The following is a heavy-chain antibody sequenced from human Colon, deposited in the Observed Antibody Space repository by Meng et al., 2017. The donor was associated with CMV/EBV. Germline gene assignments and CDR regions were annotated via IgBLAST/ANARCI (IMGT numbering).Heavy chain of an antibody. Sequence: LRLSCTVSGVSINSGGYYWTWIRQHPGKGLEWIGYIYYTGNTYYNPSLESRVTISVDTSKNQFSQRLNSVTAADTAVYYCARKGMVADPWGQGTLVTVSS. CDR1: GVSINSGGYY. J-gene: IGHJ5*02. V-gene: IGHV4-31*03. CDR2: IYYTGNT. CDR3: ARKGMVADP. D-gene: IGHD2-15*01.